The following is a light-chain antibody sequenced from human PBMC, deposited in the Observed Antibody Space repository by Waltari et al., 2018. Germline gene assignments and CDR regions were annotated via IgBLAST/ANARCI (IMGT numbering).Light chain of an antibody. CDR1: QSLLYKNKNY. Sequence: DFVMTQSPDSLAVALSERATINSRSSQSLLYKNKNYISWYQQKPGQPAKMLIAWASIRESGVPDRFSGSGSGTDFTLTISSLQAEDVAVYYCHQYHSSPLTFGGGTKVEIK. CDR3: HQYHSSPLT. J-gene: IGKJ4*01. CDR2: WAS. V-gene: IGKV4-1*01.